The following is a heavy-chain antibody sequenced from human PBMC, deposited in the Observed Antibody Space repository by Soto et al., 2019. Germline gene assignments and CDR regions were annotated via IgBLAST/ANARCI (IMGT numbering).Heavy chain of an antibody. V-gene: IGHV3-23*01. J-gene: IGHJ4*02. Sequence: VQLLESGGGLVQPGGSLRLSCAASGFTFSSDAMSWVRQAPGKGLECVSGISDSGGRTNYADSVKGRFTISRDNSKSTVYLQMNSLRAEDTAIYYCARSVGHCSGGNCYTFDYWGQGALVTVFS. CDR3: ARSVGHCSGGNCYTFDY. CDR2: ISDSGGRT. CDR1: GFTFSSDA. D-gene: IGHD2-15*01.